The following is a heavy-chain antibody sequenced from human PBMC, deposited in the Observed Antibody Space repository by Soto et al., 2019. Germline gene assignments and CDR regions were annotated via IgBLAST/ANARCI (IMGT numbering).Heavy chain of an antibody. CDR1: GYSFSNFW. Sequence: LGESLKISCQASGYSFSNFWIAWVRQMPGEGLEWLGIIYPDDSDTRYSPSFLGQVTISADKSIKTTYLQWSSLKASDTAIYFCASSVLVTSTMNYFDLWGQGTLFTVSS. V-gene: IGHV5-51*01. D-gene: IGHD2-8*02. J-gene: IGHJ4*02. CDR2: IYPDDSDT. CDR3: ASSVLVTSTMNYFDL.